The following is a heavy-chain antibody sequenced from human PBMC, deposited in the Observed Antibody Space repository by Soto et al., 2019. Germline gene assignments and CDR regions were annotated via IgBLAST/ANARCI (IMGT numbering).Heavy chain of an antibody. D-gene: IGHD3-10*01. Sequence: PGESLKISCKGSGYSFTSYWIGWVRQMPGKGLEWMGIIYPGDSDTRYSPSFQGQVTISADKSISTAYLQWSSLKASDTAMYYCARHTIWFGERNYYYYGMDVWGQGTTVTVSS. J-gene: IGHJ6*02. CDR2: IYPGDSDT. CDR3: ARHTIWFGERNYYYYGMDV. CDR1: GYSFTSYW. V-gene: IGHV5-51*01.